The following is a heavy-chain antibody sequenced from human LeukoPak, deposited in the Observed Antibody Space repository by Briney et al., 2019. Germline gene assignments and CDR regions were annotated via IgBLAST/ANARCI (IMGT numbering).Heavy chain of an antibody. Sequence: SETLSLTCTVSGGSISSSSYYWGWIRQPPGKGLEWIGSIYYSGSTNYNPSLKSRVTISVDTSKNQFSLKLSSVTAADTAVYYCAIRPIAVAGTGGLGYWGQGTLVTVSS. CDR3: AIRPIAVAGTGGLGY. V-gene: IGHV4-39*07. CDR1: GGSISSSSYY. CDR2: IYYSGST. D-gene: IGHD6-19*01. J-gene: IGHJ4*02.